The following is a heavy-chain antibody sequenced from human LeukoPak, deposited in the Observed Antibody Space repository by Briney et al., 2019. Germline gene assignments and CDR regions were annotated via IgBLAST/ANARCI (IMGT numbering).Heavy chain of an antibody. CDR2: IYTSGST. V-gene: IGHV4-4*07. J-gene: IGHJ3*02. CDR3: ARVYYDFWSGHHDAFDI. D-gene: IGHD3-3*01. CDR1: GGSISSYY. Sequence: PSETLSLTCTVSGGSISSYYWSWIWQPAGKGLEWIGRIYTSGSTNYNPSLKSRVTMSVDTSKNQFSLKLSSVTAADTAVYYCARVYYDFWSGHHDAFDIWGQGTMVTVSS.